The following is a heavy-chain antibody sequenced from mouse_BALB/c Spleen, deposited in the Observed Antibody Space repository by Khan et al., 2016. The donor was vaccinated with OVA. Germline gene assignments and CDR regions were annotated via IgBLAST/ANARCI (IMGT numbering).Heavy chain of an antibody. CDR2: IFPGSGTP. Sequence: QVRLQQSVPELVNPGASLKVSCKASGYTFTDYIIGWVKQSTRQGLEWIGDIFPGSGTPYYNEKFKDKATLTVDKSSNTAYMQLSSLTSEDSAVYFCARGVYSVFAYWGQGTLVTVSA. CDR1: GYTFTDYI. V-gene: IGHV1-77*01. D-gene: IGHD1-1*01. J-gene: IGHJ3*01. CDR3: ARGVYSVFAY.